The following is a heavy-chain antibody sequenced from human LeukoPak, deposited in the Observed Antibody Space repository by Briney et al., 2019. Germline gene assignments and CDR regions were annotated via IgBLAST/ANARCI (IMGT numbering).Heavy chain of an antibody. J-gene: IGHJ3*02. CDR2: IYHSGST. CDR3: ARAYYYDSSGYPQGTFDI. CDR1: GYSISSGYY. V-gene: IGHV4-38-2*02. Sequence: PSETLSLTCTVSGYSISSGYYWGWIRQPPGKGLEWIGSIYHSGSTYYNPSLKSRVTISVDTSKNQFSLKLSSVTAADTAVYYCARAYYYDSSGYPQGTFDIWGQGQWSPSLQ. D-gene: IGHD3-22*01.